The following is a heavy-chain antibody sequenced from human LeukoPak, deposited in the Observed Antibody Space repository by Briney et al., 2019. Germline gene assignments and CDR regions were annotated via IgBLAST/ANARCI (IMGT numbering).Heavy chain of an antibody. CDR1: GGTFSSYA. CDR3: AGSIAVAGTYGYYYCGMDV. V-gene: IGHV1-69*13. D-gene: IGHD6-19*01. CDR2: IIPIFGTA. J-gene: IGHJ6*02. Sequence: SVKVSCKASGGTFSSYAISWVRQAPGQGLEWMGGIIPIFGTANYAQKFQGRVTITADESTSTAYMELSSLRSEDTAVYYCAGSIAVAGTYGYYYCGMDVWGQGTTVTVSS.